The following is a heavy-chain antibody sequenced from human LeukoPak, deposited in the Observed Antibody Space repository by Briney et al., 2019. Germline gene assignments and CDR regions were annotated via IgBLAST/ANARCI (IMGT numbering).Heavy chain of an antibody. J-gene: IGHJ4*02. CDR1: GFTFSSYA. CDR3: AKCPTHYDSSGYLISD. Sequence: PGGSLRLSCAASGFTFSSYAMSWVRQAPGKGLEWVSAISGSGGSTYYADSVKGRFTISRDNSKNTLYLQMNSLRAEDTAVYYCAKCPTHYDSSGYLISDWGQGTLVTVSS. V-gene: IGHV3-23*01. CDR2: ISGSGGST. D-gene: IGHD3-22*01.